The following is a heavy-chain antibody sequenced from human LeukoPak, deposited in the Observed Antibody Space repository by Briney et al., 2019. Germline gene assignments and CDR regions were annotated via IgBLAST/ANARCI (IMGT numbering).Heavy chain of an antibody. Sequence: GGSLRLSCAASGFTVSSNYMSWVRQAPGKGLEWVSVIYSGGSTYYADSVKGRVTISRDNSKNTLYLQMNSLGAEDTAVYYCARDSTYGDYRAWGQGTLVTVSS. CDR3: ARDSTYGDYRA. CDR2: IYSGGST. J-gene: IGHJ5*02. V-gene: IGHV3-66*01. CDR1: GFTVSSNY. D-gene: IGHD4-17*01.